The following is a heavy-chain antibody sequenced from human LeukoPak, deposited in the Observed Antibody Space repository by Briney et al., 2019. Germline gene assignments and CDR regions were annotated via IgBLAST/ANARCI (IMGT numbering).Heavy chain of an antibody. CDR1: GCTFTSYG. Sequence: ASVKVSCKDSGCTFTSYGISWVRRAPGHGLERMGWISAYNGNTNYAQKLQGRVTMTTDTSTSTAYMELRSLRSDDTAVYYCARDQWLVPNWFDPWGQGTLVTVSS. V-gene: IGHV1-18*01. CDR3: ARDQWLVPNWFDP. CDR2: ISAYNGNT. J-gene: IGHJ5*02. D-gene: IGHD6-19*01.